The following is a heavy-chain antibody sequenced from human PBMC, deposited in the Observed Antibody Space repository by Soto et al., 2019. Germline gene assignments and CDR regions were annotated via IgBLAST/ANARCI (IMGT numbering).Heavy chain of an antibody. V-gene: IGHV1-69*06. D-gene: IGHD2-21*01. CDR2: IVPVFGSP. Sequence: QVQLVQSGNEVKKPGSSVKISCKASGGTLTTQGIIWVRQATGQGLEWMGGIVPVFGSPKYAQKFQGRLTITADRPTNSLYMDLSSLTSEDTATYYCAREPPRGDVTLNWFGPWGQGTPVTVSS. CDR1: GGTLTTQG. J-gene: IGHJ5*02. CDR3: AREPPRGDVTLNWFGP.